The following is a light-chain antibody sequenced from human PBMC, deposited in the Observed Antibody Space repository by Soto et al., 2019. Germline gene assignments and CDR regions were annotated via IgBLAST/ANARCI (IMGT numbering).Light chain of an antibody. CDR1: QSISSS. CDR3: QQTYNSPFT. Sequence: DIQMTQSPSSLSASVGDRVTITCRASQSISSSLNWYQLKPGQAPKLLIYAASSLQSGVPSSFSGSGSGTDFTLTISSLQLEDFATYYCQQTYNSPFTFGGGTTVDIK. J-gene: IGKJ4*01. V-gene: IGKV1-39*01. CDR2: AAS.